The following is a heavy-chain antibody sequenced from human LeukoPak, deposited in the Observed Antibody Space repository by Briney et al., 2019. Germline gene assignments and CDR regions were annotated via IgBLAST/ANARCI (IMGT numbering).Heavy chain of an antibody. CDR1: GYTFTGYY. CDR3: ARELGTFLTGDSNDY. Sequence: ASVKVSCKASGYTFTGYYMHWVRQAPGQGLEWMGWINPNSGGTNYAQKFQGRVTMTRDTSISTAYMELSRLRSDDTAVYYYARELGTFLTGDSNDYWGQGTLVTVSS. CDR2: INPNSGGT. V-gene: IGHV1-2*02. D-gene: IGHD7-27*01. J-gene: IGHJ4*02.